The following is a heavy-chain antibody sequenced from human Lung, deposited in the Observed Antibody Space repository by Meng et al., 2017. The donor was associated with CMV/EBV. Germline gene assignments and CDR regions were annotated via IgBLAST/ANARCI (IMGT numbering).Heavy chain of an antibody. CDR3: ARDVSPRSSAYFAIYYFYALDV. Sequence: GGSXRLXXAASGFMFSSYSMNWVRQAPGKGLEWVSSISSSGTYIYYADSVKGRFTISRDNAQNSLYLQMNSLRAEDTAVYYCARDVSPRSSAYFAIYYFYALDVXGQGXTVTVSS. J-gene: IGHJ6*02. CDR2: ISSSGTYI. V-gene: IGHV3-21*01. D-gene: IGHD2-21*01. CDR1: GFMFSSYS.